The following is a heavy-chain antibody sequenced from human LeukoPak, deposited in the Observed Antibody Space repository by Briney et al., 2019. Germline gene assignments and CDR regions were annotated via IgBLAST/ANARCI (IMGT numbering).Heavy chain of an antibody. Sequence: ASVKVSCEASGYTFTNYYMQWVRQAPGQGLEWVGMINPSGGSTSYAQDLQGRVTMTRDTSTSTAYMELYSLRSDDTAVYYCARLGAGLGFFDYWGQGTLVTVSS. CDR3: ARLGAGLGFFDY. J-gene: IGHJ4*02. CDR1: GYTFTNYY. D-gene: IGHD3-16*01. V-gene: IGHV1-46*01. CDR2: INPSGGST.